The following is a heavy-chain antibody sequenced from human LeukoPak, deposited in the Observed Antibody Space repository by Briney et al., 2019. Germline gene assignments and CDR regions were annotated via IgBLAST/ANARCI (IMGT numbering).Heavy chain of an antibody. CDR3: ARGAHYDDYGGGYFDY. CDR1: GFTFSSYS. Sequence: PGGSLRLSCVASGFTFSSYSMNWVRQAPGKGLEWVSAISGSGGSTYYADSVKGRFTISRDNSKNTLYLQMNSLRAEDTAVYYCARGAHYDDYGGGYFDYWGQGTLVTVSS. V-gene: IGHV3-23*01. J-gene: IGHJ4*02. D-gene: IGHD4-23*01. CDR2: ISGSGGST.